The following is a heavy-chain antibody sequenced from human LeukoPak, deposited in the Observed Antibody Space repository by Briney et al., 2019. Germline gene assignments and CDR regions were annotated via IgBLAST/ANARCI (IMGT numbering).Heavy chain of an antibody. CDR2: INHSGST. CDR1: GGSFSGYY. CDR3: ASGITMVRGDFDY. D-gene: IGHD3-10*01. J-gene: IGHJ4*02. V-gene: IGHV4-34*01. Sequence: KPSETLSLTCAVYGGSFSGYYWSWIRQPPGKGLEWIGEINHSGSTNYNPSLKSRVTISVDTSKNQFSLKLSSVTAADTAVYCCASGITMVRGDFDYWGQGTLVTVSS.